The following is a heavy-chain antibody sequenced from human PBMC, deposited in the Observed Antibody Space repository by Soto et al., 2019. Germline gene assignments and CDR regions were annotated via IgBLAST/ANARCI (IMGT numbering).Heavy chain of an antibody. Sequence: ASVKVSCKASGYTFTSYYMHWVRQAPGQGLEWMGIINLSGGSTSYAQKFQGRVTMTRDTSTSTVYIELSSLRFEDTAVYYCARDRVVPAARGLDYYYYGMDVWGQGTTVTVSS. D-gene: IGHD2-2*01. J-gene: IGHJ6*02. CDR1: GYTFTSYY. CDR3: ARDRVVPAARGLDYYYYGMDV. V-gene: IGHV1-46*01. CDR2: INLSGGST.